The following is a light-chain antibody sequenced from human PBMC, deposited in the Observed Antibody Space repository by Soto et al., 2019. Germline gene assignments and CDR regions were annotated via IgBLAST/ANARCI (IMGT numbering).Light chain of an antibody. CDR1: QDISNN. V-gene: IGKV1-16*01. J-gene: IGKJ4*01. CDR3: QQYKVYPLT. Sequence: DIQMTQSPSSLSASVGDTVTITCRASQDISNNLAWLQQKPGKAPKSLISAVSNLQSGVPSRFSGSGSGTDFTLTISSLQPEDFATYYCQQYKVYPLTFGGGTKVDVK. CDR2: AVS.